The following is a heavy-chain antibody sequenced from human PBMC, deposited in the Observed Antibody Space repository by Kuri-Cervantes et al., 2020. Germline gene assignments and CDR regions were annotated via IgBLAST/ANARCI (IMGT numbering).Heavy chain of an antibody. CDR2: INPSGGST. CDR3: ARDISTMIQIGYYGMDV. Sequence: ASVKVSCKASGYTFTSYYMHWVRQAPGQGLEWMGIINPSGGSTSYAQKFQGRVTMTRDTSTSTVYMELSSLRSEDTAVYYCARDISTMIQIGYYGMDVWGQGTAVTVSS. D-gene: IGHD3-22*01. CDR1: GYTFTSYY. V-gene: IGHV1-46*01. J-gene: IGHJ6*02.